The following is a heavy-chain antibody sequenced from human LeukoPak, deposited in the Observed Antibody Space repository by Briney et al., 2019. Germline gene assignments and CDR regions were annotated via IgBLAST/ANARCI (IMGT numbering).Heavy chain of an antibody. J-gene: IGHJ3*02. Sequence: SETLSLTCAVSGYSISSGYYRGWIRQPPGELLEWIGSIYHSGSTFYTPSLKSRVTISADTSKNPFSLTLSTVTAEDTAVYYCARPQGATAMVAFDIWGQGTMVTVSS. V-gene: IGHV4-38-2*01. CDR1: GYSISSGYY. CDR3: ARPQGATAMVAFDI. CDR2: IYHSGST. D-gene: IGHD2-2*01.